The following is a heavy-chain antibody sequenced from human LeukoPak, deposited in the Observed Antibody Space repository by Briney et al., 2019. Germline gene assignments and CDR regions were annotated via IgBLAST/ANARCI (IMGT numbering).Heavy chain of an antibody. V-gene: IGHV4-39*07. CDR2: IYYSGST. Sequence: KPSETLSLTCTVSGGSISSSSYYWGWIRQPPGKGLEWIGSIYYSGSTYYNLSLKSRVTISVDTSKNQFSLRLSSVTAADTAVYYCARVPKRYYYYMDVWGKGTTVTISS. J-gene: IGHJ6*03. CDR3: ARVPKRYYYYMDV. CDR1: GGSISSSSYY.